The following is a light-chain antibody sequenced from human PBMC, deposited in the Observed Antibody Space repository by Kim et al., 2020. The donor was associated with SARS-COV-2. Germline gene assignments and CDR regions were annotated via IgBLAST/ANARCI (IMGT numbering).Light chain of an antibody. V-gene: IGLV1-40*01. CDR1: SSNIGAGYD. J-gene: IGLJ1*01. Sequence: QPALTQPPSVSGAPGQRVTISCTGSSSNIGAGYDVHWYQQLPGTAPKLLVYGNTNRPSGVPDRFSGSKSGTSASLAITGLQAEDEADYYCQSYDSSLSGFHVFGTGTKVTVL. CDR3: QSYDSSLSGFHV. CDR2: GNT.